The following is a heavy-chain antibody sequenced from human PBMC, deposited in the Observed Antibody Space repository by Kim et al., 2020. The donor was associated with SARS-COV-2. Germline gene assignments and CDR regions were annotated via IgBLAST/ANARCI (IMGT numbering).Heavy chain of an antibody. CDR3: ARENIPWLSHAFDI. Sequence: GGSLRLSCAASGFTFSSYGMHWVRQAPGKGLEWVAVIWYDGSNKYYADSVKGRFTISRDNSKNTLYLQMNSLRAEDTAVYYCARENIPWLSHAFDIWGQGTMVTVSS. CDR2: IWYDGSNK. CDR1: GFTFSSYG. J-gene: IGHJ3*02. D-gene: IGHD3-22*01. V-gene: IGHV3-33*01.